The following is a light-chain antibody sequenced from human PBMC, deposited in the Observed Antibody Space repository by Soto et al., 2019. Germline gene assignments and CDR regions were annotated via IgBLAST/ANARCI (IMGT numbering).Light chain of an antibody. Sequence: VQMTQSPCALPAAVGDRVTITCRASQTISTYLNCYQQRPGKAPKLLIHAASNLQGVVPLRFSGDGSGTDFTLTISSLQAEDFATYYCQHTHNIPITFGQGTRLEIK. J-gene: IGKJ5*01. CDR1: QTISTY. CDR2: AAS. V-gene: IGKV1-39*01. CDR3: QHTHNIPIT.